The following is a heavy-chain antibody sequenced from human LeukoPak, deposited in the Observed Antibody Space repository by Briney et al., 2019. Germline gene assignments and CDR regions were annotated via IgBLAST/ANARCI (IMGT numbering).Heavy chain of an antibody. Sequence: PSETLSLTCAVYGGSFSGYYWSWIRQPPGKGLEWIGEINHSGSTNYNPSLKSRVTISVDTSKNQFSLKLSSVTAADTAVYCFWRPRIAAAGPWDSWGKGTLVTVSS. CDR2: INHSGST. D-gene: IGHD6-13*01. J-gene: IGHJ5*01. CDR3: WRPRIAAAGPWDS. CDR1: GGSFSGYY. V-gene: IGHV4-34*01.